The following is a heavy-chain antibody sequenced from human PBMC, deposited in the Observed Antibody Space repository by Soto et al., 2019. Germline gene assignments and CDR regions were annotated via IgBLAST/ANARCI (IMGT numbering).Heavy chain of an antibody. CDR2: IYYSGST. D-gene: IGHD6-6*01. Sequence: PSETLSLTCTVAGGSISSYYWSWIRQPPGKGLEWIGYIYYSGSTNYNPSLKSRVTISVDTSKNQFSLKLSSVTAADTAVYYCARQYSSSYDYWGQGTLVTVSS. J-gene: IGHJ4*02. CDR3: ARQYSSSYDY. CDR1: GGSISSYY. V-gene: IGHV4-59*01.